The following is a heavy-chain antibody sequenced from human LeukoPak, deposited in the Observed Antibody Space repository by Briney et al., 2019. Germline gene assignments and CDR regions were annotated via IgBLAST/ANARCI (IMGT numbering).Heavy chain of an antibody. J-gene: IGHJ4*02. CDR3: AKDRNETRGYSYGTGGY. Sequence: GGSLRLACAASGFTFSSYGMHWVRQAPGKGLEWVAFMRYDGSNKYYADSVKGRFTISRDNSKNTLYLQMNSLRAEDTAVYYCAKDRNETRGYSYGTGGYWGQGTLVTVSS. D-gene: IGHD5-18*01. CDR2: MRYDGSNK. CDR1: GFTFSSYG. V-gene: IGHV3-30*02.